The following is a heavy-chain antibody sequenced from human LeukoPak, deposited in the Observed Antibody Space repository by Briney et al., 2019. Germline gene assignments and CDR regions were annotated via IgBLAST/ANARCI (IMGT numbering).Heavy chain of an antibody. CDR3: ARGSRGNIAAAGHFDY. V-gene: IGHV3-48*03. CDR1: GFTFSSYE. D-gene: IGHD6-13*01. Sequence: GGSLRLSCAASGFTFSSYEMNWVRQAPGKGLEWVSYISSSGSTIYYADSVKGRSTISRDNAKNSLYLQMNSLRAEDTAVYYCARGSRGNIAAAGHFDYWGQGTLVTVSS. J-gene: IGHJ4*02. CDR2: ISSSGSTI.